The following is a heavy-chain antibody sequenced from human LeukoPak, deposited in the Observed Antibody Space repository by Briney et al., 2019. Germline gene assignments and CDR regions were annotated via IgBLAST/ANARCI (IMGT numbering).Heavy chain of an antibody. CDR2: IYTSGST. J-gene: IGHJ3*02. CDR3: ARCASYYYDSSGCDAFDI. CDR1: GGSISSYY. D-gene: IGHD3-22*01. V-gene: IGHV4-4*07. Sequence: PSETLSLTCTVSGGSISSYYWSWIRQPAGKGLEWIGRIYTSGSTNYNPSLKSRVTMLVDTSKNQFSLRLSSVTAADTAVYYCARCASYYYDSSGCDAFDIWGQGTMVTVSS.